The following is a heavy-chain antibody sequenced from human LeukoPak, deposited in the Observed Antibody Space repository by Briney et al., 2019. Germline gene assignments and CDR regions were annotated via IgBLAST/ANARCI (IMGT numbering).Heavy chain of an antibody. Sequence: PGGSLRLSCAASGFTFSSYGMHWVRQAPGKGLEWVAFIRYDGSNKYYADSVKGRFTISRDNSKNTLYLQMNSLRAEDTAVYYCARDKLVGATHFDYWGQGTLVTVSS. CDR1: GFTFSSYG. CDR2: IRYDGSNK. D-gene: IGHD1-26*01. J-gene: IGHJ4*02. CDR3: ARDKLVGATHFDY. V-gene: IGHV3-30*02.